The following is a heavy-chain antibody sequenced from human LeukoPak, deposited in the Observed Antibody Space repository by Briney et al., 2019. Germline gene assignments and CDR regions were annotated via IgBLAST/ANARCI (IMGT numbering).Heavy chain of an antibody. D-gene: IGHD3-9*01. V-gene: IGHV3-23*01. J-gene: IGHJ4*02. CDR2: ISGGGGST. CDR3: AKAPHYIFLTGRYSARLWSFDY. CDR1: GFTFTSYA. Sequence: GGSLRLSCAASGFTFTSYAMSWVRQAPGKGLEWVSGISGGGGSTYYADSVKGRFSISRDNSKNNLYLQMNSLRAEDTAVYYCAKAPHYIFLTGRYSARLWSFDYGGQGPLVTVSS.